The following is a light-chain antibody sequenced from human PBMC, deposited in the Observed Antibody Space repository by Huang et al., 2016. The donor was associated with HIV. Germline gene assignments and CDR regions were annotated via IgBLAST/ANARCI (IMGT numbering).Light chain of an antibody. CDR1: QGNSNY. CDR2: AAS. V-gene: IGKV1-27*01. Sequence: DIQMTQSPSSLSASVGDRVTITCRASQGNSNYLAWYQHKPGKVPKLLSYAASTLQSGVPSRFSGSGSGTDFTLTISSLQPEDVATYYCQKYNSAPWTFGQGTKVEIK. J-gene: IGKJ1*01. CDR3: QKYNSAPWT.